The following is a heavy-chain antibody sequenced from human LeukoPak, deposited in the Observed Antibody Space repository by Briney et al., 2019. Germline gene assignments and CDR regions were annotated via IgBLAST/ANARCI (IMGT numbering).Heavy chain of an antibody. V-gene: IGHV3-30*02. CDR1: GFTFSSYG. J-gene: IGHJ3*02. CDR2: IRYDGSNK. CDR3: ARLYYYDSSGPPGAFDI. Sequence: GGSLRLSCAASGFTFSSYGMHWVRQAPGKGLEWVAFIRYDGSNKYYADSVKGRFTISRDNSKNTLYLQMNSLRAEDTAVYYCARLYYYDSSGPPGAFDIWGQGTMVTVSS. D-gene: IGHD3-22*01.